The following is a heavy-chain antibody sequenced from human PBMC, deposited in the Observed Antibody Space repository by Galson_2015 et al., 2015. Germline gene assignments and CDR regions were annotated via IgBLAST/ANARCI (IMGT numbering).Heavy chain of an antibody. J-gene: IGHJ4*02. D-gene: IGHD4-17*01. CDR2: INHSGST. Sequence: SETLSLTCAVSGGSISSGNWWSWVRQSPGKGLEWIGEINHSGSTKYNLSLKSRVTISVDKSKNQFSLEMTSVTAADTAFYYCARSWGWVYGDIAQQYFDYWGQGSLVTVSS. CDR3: ARSWGWVYGDIAQQYFDY. V-gene: IGHV4-4*02. CDR1: GGSISSGNW.